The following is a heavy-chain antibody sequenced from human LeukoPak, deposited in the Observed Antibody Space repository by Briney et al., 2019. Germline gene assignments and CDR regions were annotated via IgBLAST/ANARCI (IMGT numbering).Heavy chain of an antibody. J-gene: IGHJ4*02. Sequence: ASVKVSCKTSGYTFIFYNITWVRQAPGQGLEWMGRISVYNGHTDFARNFQDRVTMTADTSTTTAYMELKSLRSDDTAVYYWARTPEQHIDHWGQGTLVTVSS. CDR1: GYTFIFYN. CDR2: ISVYNGHT. CDR3: ARTPEQHIDH. D-gene: IGHD1-14*01. V-gene: IGHV1-18*01.